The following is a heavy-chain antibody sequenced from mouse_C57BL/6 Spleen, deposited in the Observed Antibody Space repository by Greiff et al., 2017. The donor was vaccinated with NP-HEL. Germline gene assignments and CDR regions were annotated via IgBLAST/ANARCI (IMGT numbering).Heavy chain of an antibody. CDR3: TREGQLGRPFDY. CDR1: GFTFSSYA. Sequence: EVKLVESGEGLVKPGGSLKLSCAASGFTFSSYAMSWVRQTPEKRLEWVAYISSGGDYIYYADTVKGRFTISRDNARNTLYLQMSSLKSEDTAMYYCTREGQLGRPFDYWGQGTTLTVSS. D-gene: IGHD4-1*02. CDR2: ISSGGDYI. J-gene: IGHJ2*01. V-gene: IGHV5-9-1*02.